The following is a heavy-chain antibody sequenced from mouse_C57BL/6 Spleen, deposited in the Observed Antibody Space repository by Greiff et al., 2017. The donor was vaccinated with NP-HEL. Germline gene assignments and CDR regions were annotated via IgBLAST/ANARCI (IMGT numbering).Heavy chain of an antibody. CDR3: ARIAHYDYERGFAY. J-gene: IGHJ3*01. D-gene: IGHD2-4*01. Sequence: QVTLKVCGPGILQPSQTLSLTCSFSGFSLSTFGMGVGWIRQPSGKGLEWLAHIWWDDAKYYNPALKSRLTISKDTSKNQVFPKIANVDTADTATYYCARIAHYDYERGFAYWGQGTLVTVSA. V-gene: IGHV8-8*01. CDR2: IWWDDAK. CDR1: GFSLSTFGMG.